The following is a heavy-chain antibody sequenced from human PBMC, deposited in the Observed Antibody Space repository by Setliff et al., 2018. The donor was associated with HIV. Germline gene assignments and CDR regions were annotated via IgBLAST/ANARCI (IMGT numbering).Heavy chain of an antibody. Sequence: GGXLRLSXAXAXXXFXXXGWXGLRXTPGKGLEWVGRIKSRTVTETTDVAAPVKGRFTIDRGDSQNTVYLHMNSLNTADPAMYFCASRTSYYDSNKVLREEGFDPWGQGTLVTVSS. CDR2: IKSRTVTETT. CDR1: XXXFXXXG. V-gene: IGHV3-15*01. D-gene: IGHD3-22*01. J-gene: IGHJ5*02. CDR3: ASRTSYYDSNKVLREEGFDP.